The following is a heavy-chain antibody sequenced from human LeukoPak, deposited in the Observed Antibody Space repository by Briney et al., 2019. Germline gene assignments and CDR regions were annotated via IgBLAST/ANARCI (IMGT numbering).Heavy chain of an antibody. V-gene: IGHV3-9*01. Sequence: PGGSLRLSCAGSGFIFNNYAMHWVRQPPGKGLEWVSGISWNSGSIDYADSVKGRFTISRDNAKNSLYLQMNSLRAEDTALYYCAKDFKSDSYGAPDYWGQGTLVTVSS. CDR2: ISWNSGSI. CDR3: AKDFKSDSYGAPDY. D-gene: IGHD3-16*01. CDR1: GFIFNNYA. J-gene: IGHJ4*02.